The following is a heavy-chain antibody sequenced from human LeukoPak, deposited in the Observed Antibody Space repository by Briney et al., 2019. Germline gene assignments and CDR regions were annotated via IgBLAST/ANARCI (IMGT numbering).Heavy chain of an antibody. CDR1: GGSISSGSYY. D-gene: IGHD1-26*01. Sequence: SETLSLTCTVSGGSISSGSYYWSWIRQPAGKGLEWIGRIYTSGSTNYNPSLKSRVTISVDTSKNQFSLKLSSVTAADTAVYYCAREAKTGGYFDYWGQGTLVTVSS. CDR2: IYTSGST. CDR3: AREAKTGGYFDY. V-gene: IGHV4-61*02. J-gene: IGHJ4*02.